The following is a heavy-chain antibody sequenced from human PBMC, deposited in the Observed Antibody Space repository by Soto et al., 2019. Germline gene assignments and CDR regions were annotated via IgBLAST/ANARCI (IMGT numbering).Heavy chain of an antibody. J-gene: IGHJ3*02. Sequence: EVQLVESGGGLVKPGGSLRLSCAASGFTFSSYTINWVRQAPGKGLEWVSSISTGSSYIYYADSVKGRFIISRDNAKNSLYLQMNSLRADDTALYYCARGGVPQAFNIWGQGTMVTVSS. CDR2: ISTGSSYI. V-gene: IGHV3-21*01. CDR3: ARGGVPQAFNI. D-gene: IGHD1-1*01. CDR1: GFTFSSYT.